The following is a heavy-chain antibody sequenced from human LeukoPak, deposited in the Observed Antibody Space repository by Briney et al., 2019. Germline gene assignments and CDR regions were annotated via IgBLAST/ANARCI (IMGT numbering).Heavy chain of an antibody. D-gene: IGHD5-24*01. CDR2: IYYSGST. CDR3: ARGLERDAYKN. CDR1: GGSISSSSYY. J-gene: IGHJ4*02. Sequence: SETLSLTCTVSGGSISSSSYYWGWIRQPPGKGLEWIGSIYYSGSTYYNPSLKSRVTISVDTSKNQFSLKLSSATAADTAVYYCARGLERDAYKNWGQGTLVTVSS. V-gene: IGHV4-39*01.